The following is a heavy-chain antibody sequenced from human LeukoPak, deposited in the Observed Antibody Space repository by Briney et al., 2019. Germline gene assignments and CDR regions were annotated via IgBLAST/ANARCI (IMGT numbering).Heavy chain of an antibody. J-gene: IGHJ5*02. Sequence: PSETLSLTCDVSGYSISSGYYWGWIRQPPGKGLEWIGSIYHSGSTYYNPSLKSRVTISVDTSKNQFSLKLSSVTAAATAVYYCARQGYCSSTSCPQGWFDPWGQGTLVTVSS. CDR3: ARQGYCSSTSCPQGWFDP. CDR1: GYSISSGYY. CDR2: IYHSGST. D-gene: IGHD2-2*01. V-gene: IGHV4-38-2*01.